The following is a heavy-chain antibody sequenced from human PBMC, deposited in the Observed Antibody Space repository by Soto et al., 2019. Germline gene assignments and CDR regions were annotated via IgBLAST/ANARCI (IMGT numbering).Heavy chain of an antibody. CDR2: TYYRSKWYN. CDR1: GDSVSSNSAA. Sequence: PSQTLSLTCAISGDSVSSNSAAWNWIRQSPSRGLEWLGRTYYRSKWYNDYAVSVKSRITINTDTSKNQFSLQLNSVTPEDTAVYYCARERGWLQLMQPYYFDYWGQGTLVTVSS. V-gene: IGHV6-1*01. CDR3: ARERGWLQLMQPYYFDY. J-gene: IGHJ4*02. D-gene: IGHD5-12*01.